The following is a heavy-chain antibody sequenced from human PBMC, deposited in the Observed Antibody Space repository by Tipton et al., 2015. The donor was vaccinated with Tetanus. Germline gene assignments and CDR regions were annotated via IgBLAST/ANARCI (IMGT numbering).Heavy chain of an antibody. D-gene: IGHD6-13*01. CDR1: GGSIISADHY. V-gene: IGHV4-31*02. J-gene: IGHJ4*02. CDR2: IYYSGTT. Sequence: LRLSCTVSGGSIISADHYWSWIRQPPGKGLEWIGYIYYSGTTYYSPSLKSRVTISVDTSQKQISLKVNSVTAADTAVYYCARGWGSSWYYFDYWGQGILVTVSS. CDR3: ARGWGSSWYYFDY.